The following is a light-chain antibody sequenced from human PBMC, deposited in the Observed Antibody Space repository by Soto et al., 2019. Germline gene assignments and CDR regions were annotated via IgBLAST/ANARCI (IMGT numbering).Light chain of an antibody. J-gene: IGLJ1*01. CDR3: CSYAGSSTHYV. Sequence: QSVLTQPASVSGSPGQSSTISCTGTSSDVGIYNLVSWYQQHPGNAPKLMIYEVFKRPSGVSNRFSGSKSGNTASLTISGLQAEDEADYYCCSYAGSSTHYVFGTGTKVTGL. CDR2: EVF. CDR1: SSDVGIYNL. V-gene: IGLV2-23*02.